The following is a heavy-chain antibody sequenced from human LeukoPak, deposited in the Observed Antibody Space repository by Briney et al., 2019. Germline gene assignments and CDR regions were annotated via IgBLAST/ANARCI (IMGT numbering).Heavy chain of an antibody. V-gene: IGHV4-4*07. CDR3: ARDLYSGSYGYYYYGMDV. CDR1: GGSISSYY. D-gene: IGHD1-26*01. CDR2: IYTSGST. Sequence: PSETLSLTCTVSGGSISSYYWSWIRQPAGRGLEWIGRIYTSGSTNYNPSLKSRVTMSVDTSKNQFSLKLSSVTAADTAVYYCARDLYSGSYGYYYYGMDVWGQGTTVTVSS. J-gene: IGHJ6*02.